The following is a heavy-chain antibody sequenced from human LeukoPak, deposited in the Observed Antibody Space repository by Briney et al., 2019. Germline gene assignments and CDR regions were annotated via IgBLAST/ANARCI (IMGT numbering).Heavy chain of an antibody. Sequence: RRASVKVSCKASGYTFTNYDINWVRQATGQGLEWMGWMNPNSGNTAYAQKFQGRVTMTSDTSISTVYMELSSLRSEDTAVYYCARSLRGWYKDYWGQGTLVTVSS. J-gene: IGHJ4*02. CDR2: MNPNSGNT. V-gene: IGHV1-8*01. CDR3: ARSLRGWYKDY. D-gene: IGHD6-19*01. CDR1: GYTFTNYD.